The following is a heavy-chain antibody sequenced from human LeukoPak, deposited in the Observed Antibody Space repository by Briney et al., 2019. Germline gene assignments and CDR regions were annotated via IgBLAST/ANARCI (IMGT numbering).Heavy chain of an antibody. Sequence: ASAKVSCKASGYSFTGYYMHWVRQAPGQGLEWMGWINPNTGGTNYAQKFQGRVTMTRDTSISTAYMELSGLVSDDTAVYYSARSRGHGACDIWGQGTTVTVSS. V-gene: IGHV1-2*02. CDR1: GYSFTGYY. J-gene: IGHJ3*02. CDR3: ARSRGHGACDI. CDR2: INPNTGGT.